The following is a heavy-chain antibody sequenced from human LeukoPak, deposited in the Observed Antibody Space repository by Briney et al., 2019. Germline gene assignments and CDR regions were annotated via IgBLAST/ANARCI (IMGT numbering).Heavy chain of an antibody. Sequence: GSLRLSCAASGFTVSSNYMSWVRQAPGKGLEWVSVIYSGGSTYYADSVKGRFTISRDNSKNTLYLQMNSLRAEDTAVYYCARTNNYYGSGINWFDPWGQGTLVTVSS. V-gene: IGHV3-66*01. CDR3: ARTNNYYGSGINWFDP. D-gene: IGHD3-10*01. CDR2: IYSGGST. CDR1: GFTVSSNY. J-gene: IGHJ5*02.